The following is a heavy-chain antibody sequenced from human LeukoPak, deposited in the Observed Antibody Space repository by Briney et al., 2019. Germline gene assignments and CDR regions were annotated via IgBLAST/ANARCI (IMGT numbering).Heavy chain of an antibody. J-gene: IGHJ4*02. CDR3: ARATRFLEWWFFDY. CDR2: IYYSGST. V-gene: IGHV4-59*01. Sequence: PSETLSLTCTVSGGSISSYYWSWIRQPPWKGLEWIGYIYYSGSTNYNPSLKSRVTISVDTSKNQFSLKLSSVTAADTAVYYCARATRFLEWWFFDYWGQGTLVTVSS. D-gene: IGHD3-3*01. CDR1: GGSISSYY.